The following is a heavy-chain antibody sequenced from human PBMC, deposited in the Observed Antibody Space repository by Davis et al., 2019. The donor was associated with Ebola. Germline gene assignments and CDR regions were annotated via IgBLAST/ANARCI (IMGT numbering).Heavy chain of an antibody. Sequence: SVKVSCNASGGIFNNYAISWVRQAPGQGLEWMGGIIPFFGTANYAQKFQGRVTITADESTSTAYLELSSLRSEDTAVYYCARNGRDEDNWAGGFDYWGQGTLVTVSS. D-gene: IGHD1-1*01. J-gene: IGHJ4*02. CDR2: IIPFFGTA. CDR1: GGIFNNYA. CDR3: ARNGRDEDNWAGGFDY. V-gene: IGHV1-69*13.